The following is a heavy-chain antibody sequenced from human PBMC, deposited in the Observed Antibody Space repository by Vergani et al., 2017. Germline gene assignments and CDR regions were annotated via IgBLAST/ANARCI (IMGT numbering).Heavy chain of an antibody. CDR1: GFTFSSYA. Sequence: EVQLLESGGGLVQPGGSLRLSCAASGFTFSSYAMSWVRQAPGKGLEWVSAISGSGGSTYYADSVKGRFTISRDNSKNTLYLQMNSLRAEDTAVYYCAKGARFLEWLPNGAYFDYWGQGTLVTVSS. CDR3: AKGARFLEWLPNGAYFDY. CDR2: ISGSGGST. J-gene: IGHJ4*02. V-gene: IGHV3-23*01. D-gene: IGHD3-3*01.